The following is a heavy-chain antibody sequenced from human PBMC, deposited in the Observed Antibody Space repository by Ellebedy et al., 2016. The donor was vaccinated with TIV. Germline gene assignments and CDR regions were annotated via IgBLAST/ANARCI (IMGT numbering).Heavy chain of an antibody. Sequence: ASVKVSXKASGYTFTSYAMHWVRQAPGQRLEWMGWINAGNGNTKYSQKFQGRVTMTRDTSTSTVYMELSSLRSEDTAVYYCARDCFFGELFPSPYGMDVWGQGTTVTVSS. J-gene: IGHJ6*02. CDR1: GYTFTSYA. CDR2: INAGNGNT. V-gene: IGHV1-3*01. CDR3: ARDCFFGELFPSPYGMDV. D-gene: IGHD3-10*01.